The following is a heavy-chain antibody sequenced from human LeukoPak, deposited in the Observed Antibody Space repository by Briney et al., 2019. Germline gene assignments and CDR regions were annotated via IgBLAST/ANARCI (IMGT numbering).Heavy chain of an antibody. Sequence: SETLSLTCTVSSGSIGSDALYWVWLRQPPGKGLEWFVRVHYTRSYSGPTYYIPSVESGVTFSTGRSITLCSLKLASVTAADTAVYYCVAEEYGTGSYYKSAFWGKGALVTVSS. D-gene: IGHD3-10*01. J-gene: IGHJ4*02. CDR2: VHYTRSYSGPT. V-gene: IGHV4-39*01. CDR1: SGSIGSDALY. CDR3: VAEEYGTGSYYKSAF.